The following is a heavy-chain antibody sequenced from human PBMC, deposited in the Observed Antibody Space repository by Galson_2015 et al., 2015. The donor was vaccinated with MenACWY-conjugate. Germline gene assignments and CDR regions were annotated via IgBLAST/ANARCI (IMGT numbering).Heavy chain of an antibody. J-gene: IGHJ4*02. Sequence: YTDSVKGRFTISRDNSKNTLYLQMTGLRTDDTALYYCAREAGALLLFDYWGQGTLVTVFS. CDR3: AREAGALLLFDY. V-gene: IGHV3-30*10. D-gene: IGHD2-15*01.